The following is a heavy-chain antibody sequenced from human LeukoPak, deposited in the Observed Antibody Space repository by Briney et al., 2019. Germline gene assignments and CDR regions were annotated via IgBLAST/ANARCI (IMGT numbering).Heavy chain of an antibody. CDR2: ISGSGGST. D-gene: IGHD3-16*01. CDR1: GFTFSSYA. CDR3: AKKDYGSTTRSPFDP. V-gene: IGHV3-23*01. Sequence: PGGSLRLSCAASGFTFSSYAMSWVRQAPGKGLEWVSAISGSGGSTYYADSVKGRFTISRDNSKSTLYLQMNSLRAEDTAVYYCAKKDYGSTTRSPFDPWGQGTLVTVSS. J-gene: IGHJ5*02.